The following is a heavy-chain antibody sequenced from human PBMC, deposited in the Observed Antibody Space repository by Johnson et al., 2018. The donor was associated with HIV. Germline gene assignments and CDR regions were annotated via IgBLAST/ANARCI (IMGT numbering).Heavy chain of an antibody. V-gene: IGHV3-30*02. CDR1: GFTFRRYG. Sequence: VQLVESGGGLVPPGGSLRLSCAASGFTFRRYGMHSVHQATGKGLVWVASIRFDASNKSYADSVKGRFTIPRDNSKTTLYLHMNSRRAEDTAVYYCAREVDGCDIWGQGTMVTASS. CDR3: AREVDGCDI. CDR2: IRFDASNK. J-gene: IGHJ3*02.